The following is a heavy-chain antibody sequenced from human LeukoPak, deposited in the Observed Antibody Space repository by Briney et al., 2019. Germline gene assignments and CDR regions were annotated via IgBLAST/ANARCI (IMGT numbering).Heavy chain of an antibody. Sequence: SETLSLTCTVSGGSVSGYYRSWIRQPPGKGLEWIGYIYYSGSTNYNPSLKGRVTISVDTSENQFSLRLTSVTAADTAVYYCARDREYSSSGLVWFDPWGHGILVTVSS. J-gene: IGHJ5*02. CDR1: GGSVSGYY. CDR3: ARDREYSSSGLVWFDP. D-gene: IGHD6-6*01. CDR2: IYYSGST. V-gene: IGHV4-59*02.